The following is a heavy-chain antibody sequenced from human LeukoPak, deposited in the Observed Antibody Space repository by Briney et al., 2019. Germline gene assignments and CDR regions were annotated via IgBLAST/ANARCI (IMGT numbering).Heavy chain of an antibody. CDR3: ARHTDYCSSTSCYYPGAFDI. CDR2: IYYSGST. D-gene: IGHD2-2*01. CDR1: GGSISSSSYY. V-gene: IGHV4-39*01. Sequence: SETLSLTCTVSGGSISSSSYYWGWIRQPPGKGLEWIGSIYYSGSTYYNPSLKSRVTISVDTSKNQFSLKLSSVTAADTAVYYCARHTDYCSSTSCYYPGAFDIWGQGTMVTVSS. J-gene: IGHJ3*02.